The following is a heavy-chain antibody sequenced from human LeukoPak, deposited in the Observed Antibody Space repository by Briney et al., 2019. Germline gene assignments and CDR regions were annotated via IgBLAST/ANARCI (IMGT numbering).Heavy chain of an antibody. D-gene: IGHD2-15*01. CDR2: INPNSGGT. J-gene: IGHJ6*02. Sequence: ASVKVSRKASGYTFTDYYMHWVRQAPGQGLEWMGWINPNSGGTNYAQKFQAWVTMTRDTSISTAYMELSRLRSDDTAVYYCARDVVGRGYCSGGTCFPDYYGMDVWGQGTTVTVSS. CDR3: ARDVVGRGYCSGGTCFPDYYGMDV. CDR1: GYTFTDYY. V-gene: IGHV1-2*04.